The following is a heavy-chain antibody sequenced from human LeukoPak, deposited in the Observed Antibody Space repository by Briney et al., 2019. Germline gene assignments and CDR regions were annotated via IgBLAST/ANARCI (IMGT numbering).Heavy chain of an antibody. CDR2: IWYDGSNK. CDR3: ARGVAGTFDY. V-gene: IGHV3-33*01. Sequence: GGSLRLSRAASGFTFSSHGMPWVRQAPGKGLEWVAVIWYDGSNKYYADSVKGRFTISRDNSKNTLYLQMNSLRAEDTAVYYCARGVAGTFDYWGQGTLVTVSS. D-gene: IGHD6-19*01. CDR1: GFTFSSHG. J-gene: IGHJ4*02.